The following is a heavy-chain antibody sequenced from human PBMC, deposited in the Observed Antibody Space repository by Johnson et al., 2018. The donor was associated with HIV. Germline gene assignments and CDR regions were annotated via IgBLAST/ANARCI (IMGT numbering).Heavy chain of an antibody. CDR1: GFIFSSYA. V-gene: IGHV3-15*01. CDR3: TTVARWIRTVAAFDV. CDR2: IKSKTDGGTV. Sequence: VQLVESGGGVVQPGRSLRLSCAASGFIFSSYAVHWVRQAPGKGLEWVGRIKSKTDGGTVDYAAPVKDRFTISRDDSKSTLYLQMKSMKTEDTAVYYCTTVARWIRTVAAFDVWGQGTMVTVSS. D-gene: IGHD5-18*01. J-gene: IGHJ3*01.